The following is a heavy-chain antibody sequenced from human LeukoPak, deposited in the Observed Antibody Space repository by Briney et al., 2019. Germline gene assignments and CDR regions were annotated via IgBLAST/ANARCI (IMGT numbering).Heavy chain of an antibody. Sequence: GGSLRLSCAASAFTFNTYWMHWVRQVPGRGLEWVSRINGDESSTNYADSVKGRFTISRDNSKNTLYLQMNSLRAEDTAVYYCARGGTVTPVDYWGQGTLVTVSS. V-gene: IGHV3-74*01. D-gene: IGHD4-17*01. CDR2: INGDESST. CDR3: ARGGTVTPVDY. CDR1: AFTFNTYW. J-gene: IGHJ4*02.